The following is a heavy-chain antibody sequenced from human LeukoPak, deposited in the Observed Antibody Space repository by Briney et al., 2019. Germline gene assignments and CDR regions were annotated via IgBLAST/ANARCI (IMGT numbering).Heavy chain of an antibody. D-gene: IGHD3-9*01. V-gene: IGHV3-7*01. CDR2: IKLGGSEK. CDR3: ARDRSDILTGYNDAFDI. J-gene: IGHJ3*02. Sequence: GGSLRLSCAASGFTFSTYWMSWVRQTPGKGLEWVATIKLGGSEKYYVDSVKGRFTISRDNAKNSLYLQMNSLRAEDKGVYHCARDRSDILTGYNDAFDIWGQGTMVTVSS. CDR1: GFTFSTYW.